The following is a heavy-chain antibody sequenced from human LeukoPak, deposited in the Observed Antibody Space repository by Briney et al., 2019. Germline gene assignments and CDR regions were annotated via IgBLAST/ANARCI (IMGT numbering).Heavy chain of an antibody. CDR3: AKDGPNYYGSGSYYPPYYFDY. Sequence: GGSLRLSCAASGFTFSNYAMSWVRQAPGKGLEWVSAISGNDGSTYYADSVKGRFTISRDNSKNTLYLQMNSLRAEDTAVYYCAKDGPNYYGSGSYYPPYYFDYWGQGTLVTVSS. D-gene: IGHD3-10*01. CDR2: ISGNDGST. V-gene: IGHV3-23*01. J-gene: IGHJ4*02. CDR1: GFTFSNYA.